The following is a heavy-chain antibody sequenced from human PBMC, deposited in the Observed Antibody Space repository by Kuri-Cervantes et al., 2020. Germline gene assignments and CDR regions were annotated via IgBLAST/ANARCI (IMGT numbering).Heavy chain of an antibody. CDR2: IRSSSSTI. J-gene: IGHJ6*02. Sequence: GESLKISCAASGFTFSSYGMHWVRQAPGKGLEWVSYIRSSSSTIYYVDSVKGRFTISRDNAKNSLYLQMNSLRDEDTAVYYCARDLGRGYGMDVWGQGTTVTVSS. CDR1: GFTFSSYG. CDR3: ARDLGRGYGMDV. V-gene: IGHV3-48*02. D-gene: IGHD3-10*01.